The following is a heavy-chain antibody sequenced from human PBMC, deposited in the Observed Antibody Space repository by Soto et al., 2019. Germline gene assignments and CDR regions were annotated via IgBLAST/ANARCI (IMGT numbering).Heavy chain of an antibody. CDR1: GYSISSGYY. CDR3: ARGVRSPDYGDSSGDRSAFGI. V-gene: IGHV4-38-2*01. Sequence: PSETLSLTCAVSGYSISSGYYWGWLRQPPGKGLERIGSIYHSGSTYYNPSLKSRDPIPGDVSKHHFSLKVGAVAAADTAVYYCARGVRSPDYGDSSGDRSAFGIGGQGTMV. J-gene: IGHJ3*02. CDR2: IYHSGST. D-gene: IGHD3-22*01.